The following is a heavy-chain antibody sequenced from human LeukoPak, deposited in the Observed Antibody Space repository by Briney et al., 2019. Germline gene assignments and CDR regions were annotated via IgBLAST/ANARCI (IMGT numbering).Heavy chain of an antibody. J-gene: IGHJ4*02. V-gene: IGHV3-23*01. CDR1: GFTFSDYA. CDR3: AKDSGFSVSYFSN. D-gene: IGHD1-26*01. CDR2: ISGFSGNI. Sequence: GGSLRLSCTASGFTFSDYAMSWVRQAPGKGLEWVSEISGFSGNIYYADSVKGRFTISRDNSKSTLYLQMNSLRAEDTATYYCAKDSGFSVSYFSNWGQGILVTVSS.